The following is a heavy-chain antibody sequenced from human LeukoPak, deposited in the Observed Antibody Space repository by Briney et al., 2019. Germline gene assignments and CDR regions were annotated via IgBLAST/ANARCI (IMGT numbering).Heavy chain of an antibody. CDR3: AGARYNWNYGDY. CDR2: INPSGGST. J-gene: IGHJ4*02. V-gene: IGHV1-46*01. CDR1: GYTFTSYY. D-gene: IGHD1-20*01. Sequence: SSVKVSCKASGYTFTSYYMHLVRQAPGQGLEWMGIINPSGGSTSYAQKFQGRVTMTRDTSTSTVYMELSSLRSEDTAVYYCAGARYNWNYGDYWGQGALVSASS.